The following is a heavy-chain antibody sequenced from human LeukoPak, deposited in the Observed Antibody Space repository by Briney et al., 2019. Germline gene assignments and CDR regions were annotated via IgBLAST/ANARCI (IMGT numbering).Heavy chain of an antibody. CDR2: MDYSGTT. D-gene: IGHD6-6*01. Sequence: PSETLSLTCTVSGDSISSSGRFYWGWLRQPPGKGLEWIGSMDYSGTTDYNPSLKSRVTLSVDTSKNQFSLKLSSVTAADTAVYYCAGGSSSGHFDYWGQGTLVTVSS. CDR1: GDSISSSGRFY. J-gene: IGHJ4*02. CDR3: AGGSSSGHFDY. V-gene: IGHV4-39*01.